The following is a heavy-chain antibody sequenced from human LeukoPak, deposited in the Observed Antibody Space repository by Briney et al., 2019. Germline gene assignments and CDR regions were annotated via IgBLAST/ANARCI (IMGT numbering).Heavy chain of an antibody. J-gene: IGHJ5*02. D-gene: IGHD3-9*01. Sequence: ETLSLTCAVYGGSFSGYYWSWIRQPPGKGLEWVGRIKSKTDGGTTDYAAPVKGRFTISRDDSKNTLYLQMNSLKTEDAAVYYCTTDGSYDISFDPWGQGTLVTVSS. V-gene: IGHV3-15*01. CDR2: IKSKTDGGTT. CDR3: TTDGSYDISFDP. CDR1: GGSFSGYY.